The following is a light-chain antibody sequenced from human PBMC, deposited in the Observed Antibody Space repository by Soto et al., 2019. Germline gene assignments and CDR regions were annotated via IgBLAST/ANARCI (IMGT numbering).Light chain of an antibody. J-gene: IGKJ1*01. V-gene: IGKV3-20*01. CDR2: GAS. CDR3: QQYGRSPRT. CDR1: QSVSSSY. Sequence: EIVLTQSPGTLSLSPGERATLSCRASQSVSSSYLAWYQQKPGQAPRLLIYGASSRATGIPDRFSGSGSGTDFTLTISRLEPEDFAGYYCQQYGRSPRTFGQGTKVEIK.